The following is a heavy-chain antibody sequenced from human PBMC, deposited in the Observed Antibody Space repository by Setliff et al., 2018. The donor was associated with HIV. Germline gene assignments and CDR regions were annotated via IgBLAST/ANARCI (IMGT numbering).Heavy chain of an antibody. Sequence: PSETLSLTCTVSGGSISSYYWSWIRQPPGKGLEWIGYIYYSGSTNYNPSLKSRVTISVDTSKNQFSLKLSSVTAADTAVYYCARGAELLWFGELHNIPDFDYWGQGTLVTVSS. D-gene: IGHD3-10*01. V-gene: IGHV4-59*01. CDR1: GGSISSYY. J-gene: IGHJ4*02. CDR3: ARGAELLWFGELHNIPDFDY. CDR2: IYYSGST.